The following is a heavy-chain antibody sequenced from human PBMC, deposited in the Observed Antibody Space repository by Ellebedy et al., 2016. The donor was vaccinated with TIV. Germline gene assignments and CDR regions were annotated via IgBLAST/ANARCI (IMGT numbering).Heavy chain of an antibody. CDR3: SRERVRYGSGRNYYYYDGMDV. V-gene: IGHV1-46*01. CDR2: INPSGGST. D-gene: IGHD3-10*01. CDR1: GYTFTTYA. Sequence: AASVKVSCQASGYTFTTYAIHWVRQAPGQGLAWMGIINPSGGSTRYAQKFQGRVTMTRDTATSTVYLELSSLRSEDTAVYYCSRERVRYGSGRNYYYYDGMDVWGQGTTVTVPS. J-gene: IGHJ6*02.